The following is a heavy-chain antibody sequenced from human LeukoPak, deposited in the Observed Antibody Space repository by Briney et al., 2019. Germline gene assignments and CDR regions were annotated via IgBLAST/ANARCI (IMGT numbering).Heavy chain of an antibody. Sequence: GGSLRLSYAASGFTFSSNATNWVRQAPGKGLEWVSGITGSGDSTYYADSVKGRFTISRDNSKNTVYLQMNSLRVEDTAVYHCGKERYGSSSVVDYWGHGTLVTVSS. J-gene: IGHJ4*01. CDR3: GKERYGSSSVVDY. D-gene: IGHD6-6*01. V-gene: IGHV3-23*01. CDR1: GFTFSSNA. CDR2: ITGSGDST.